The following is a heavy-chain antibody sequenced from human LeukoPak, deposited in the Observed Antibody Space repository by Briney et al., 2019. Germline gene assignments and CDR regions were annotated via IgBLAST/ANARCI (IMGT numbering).Heavy chain of an antibody. V-gene: IGHV1-24*01. J-gene: IGHJ5*02. CDR2: FDPEDGET. D-gene: IGHD4-17*01. CDR3: AKAVYGDYVGNWFDP. Sequence: ASVKVSCKVSGYTLTELSMHFVRQAPGKGLEGMRGFDPEDGETIYAQKFQGRVTMTEDTSTDTAYMELSSLRSEHTAVYYCAKAVYGDYVGNWFDPWGQGTLVTVSS. CDR1: GYTLTELS.